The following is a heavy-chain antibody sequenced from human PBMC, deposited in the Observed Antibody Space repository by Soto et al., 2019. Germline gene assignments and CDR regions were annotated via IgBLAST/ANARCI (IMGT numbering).Heavy chain of an antibody. V-gene: IGHV3-21*06. J-gene: IGHJ4*02. Sequence: EVHLVESGGGLVKPGGSLRLSCAASGFTFSSYSVNWVRQAPGKGLEWVSSISSSSSYIYYADSVKGRFTISRDNAKDSLYLKMNSLRVEDTAVYYCAREEELAVADTTRYWGQGTLVTVSS. CDR2: ISSSSSYI. CDR1: GFTFSSYS. D-gene: IGHD6-19*01. CDR3: AREEELAVADTTRY.